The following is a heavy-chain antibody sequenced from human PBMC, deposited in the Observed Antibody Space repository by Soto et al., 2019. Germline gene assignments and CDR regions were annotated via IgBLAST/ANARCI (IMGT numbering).Heavy chain of an antibody. CDR3: ARREGYGMDV. Sequence: QVQLQQWGAGLLKPSETLSLTCAVYGGSFSGYYWSWIRQPPGKGLEWIGDINHSGSTNNNPSLKSRFSISVDTSKNQFSLKLSSVTAADTAVYYCARREGYGMDVWGLGTTVTVSS. J-gene: IGHJ6*02. CDR2: INHSGST. CDR1: GGSFSGYY. V-gene: IGHV4-34*01.